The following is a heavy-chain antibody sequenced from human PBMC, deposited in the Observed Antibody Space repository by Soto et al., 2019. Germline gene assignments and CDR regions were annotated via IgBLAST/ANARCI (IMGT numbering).Heavy chain of an antibody. CDR3: AKEGGLSGSYYISSSYYFDS. CDR2: ISYDGSNT. CDR1: GFTFSSYG. V-gene: IGHV3-30*18. Sequence: QVQLVESGGGVVQPGRSLRLSCVASGFTFSSYGMHWVRQAPGKGLEWVAIISYDGSNTYYADSVKGRFTISRDNSKNTLYLQVNSLRAEDTSVYYCAKEGGLSGSYYISSSYYFDSWGQGTLVTVSS. J-gene: IGHJ4*02. D-gene: IGHD1-26*01.